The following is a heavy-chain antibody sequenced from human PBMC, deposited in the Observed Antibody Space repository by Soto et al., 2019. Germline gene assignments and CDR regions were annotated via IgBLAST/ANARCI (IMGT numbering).Heavy chain of an antibody. V-gene: IGHV1-46*01. CDR3: ARGGGIVVVPAALISYYDFWSGYYRHFDY. CDR1: GYTFSGYY. D-gene: IGHD3-3*01. J-gene: IGHJ4*02. Sequence: AVSVKVSCKRSGYTFSGYYRHWVRQATGQGLEGMGIINPSGGSTSYAQKFQGRVTMTRDTSTSTVYIELSSLRSEDTAVYYCARGGGIVVVPAALISYYDFWSGYYRHFDYWGQGTLVTVSS. CDR2: INPSGGST.